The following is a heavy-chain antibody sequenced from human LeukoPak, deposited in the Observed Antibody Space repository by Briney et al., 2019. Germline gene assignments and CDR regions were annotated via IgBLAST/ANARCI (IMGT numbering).Heavy chain of an antibody. J-gene: IGHJ4*02. Sequence: GESLKISCKGSGYSFTSYWIGWVSQMPGKGLEWMGIIYPGDSDTRYSPSFQGQVTISADKSISTAYLQWSSLKASDTAMYYCARHPCRSGGSCYSDFDYWGQGTLVTVSS. V-gene: IGHV5-51*01. CDR2: IYPGDSDT. CDR1: GYSFTSYW. D-gene: IGHD2-15*01. CDR3: ARHPCRSGGSCYSDFDY.